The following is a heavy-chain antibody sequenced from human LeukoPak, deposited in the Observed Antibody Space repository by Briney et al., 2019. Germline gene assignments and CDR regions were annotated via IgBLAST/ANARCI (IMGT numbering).Heavy chain of an antibody. V-gene: IGHV3-7*01. CDR3: AKGGAGWYFDY. CDR2: LNQDGSEK. CDR1: GITLSNYG. Sequence: GGSLRLSCAVSGITLSNYGMSWVRQAPGKGLEWVANLNQDGSEKYYVDSVKGRFTISRDNAKNSLYLQMNSLRAEDTAVYYCAKGGAGWYFDYWGQGTLVTVSS. D-gene: IGHD6-19*01. J-gene: IGHJ4*02.